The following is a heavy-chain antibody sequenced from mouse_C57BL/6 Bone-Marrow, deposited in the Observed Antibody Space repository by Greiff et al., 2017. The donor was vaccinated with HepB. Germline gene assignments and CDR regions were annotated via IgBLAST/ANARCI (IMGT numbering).Heavy chain of an antibody. V-gene: IGHV5-6*01. CDR2: ISSGGSYT. CDR1: GFTFSSYG. CDR3: ANSVVAPYYAMDY. D-gene: IGHD1-1*01. Sequence: EVHLVESGGDLVKPGGSLKLSCAASGFTFSSYGMSWVRQTPDKRLEWVATISSGGSYTYYPDSVKGRFTISRDNAKNTLYLQMSSLKSEDTAMYYCANSVVAPYYAMDYWGQGTLVTVSS. J-gene: IGHJ4*01.